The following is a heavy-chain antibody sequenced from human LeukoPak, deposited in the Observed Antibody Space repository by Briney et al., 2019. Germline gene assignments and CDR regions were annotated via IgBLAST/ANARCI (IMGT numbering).Heavy chain of an antibody. J-gene: IGHJ3*02. CDR3: ARPYYYDSSGYRDYDAFDI. CDR2: INPNSGGT. V-gene: IGHV1-2*06. CDR1: GYTFTGYY. Sequence: ASVKVSCKASGYTFTGYYMHWVRQAPGQGLEWMGRINPNSGGTNYAQKFQGRVTMTRDTPISTAYMELSRLRSDDTAVYYCARPYYYDSSGYRDYDAFDIWGQGTMVTVSS. D-gene: IGHD3-22*01.